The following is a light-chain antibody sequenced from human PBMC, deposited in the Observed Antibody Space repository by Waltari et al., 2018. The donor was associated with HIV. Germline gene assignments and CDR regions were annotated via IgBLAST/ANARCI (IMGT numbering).Light chain of an antibody. CDR1: SSDISPYSF. Sequence: QSSLTQLASVSGSPGQSITISCTGTSSDISPYSFVSWYQKHPDKAPKLLIYDVDTRPTGVSRRFSGSKSGRTASLTISAIQADDEADYYCSSYPSTNAVVFGGG. CDR2: DVD. CDR3: SSYPSTNAVV. V-gene: IGLV2-14*03. J-gene: IGLJ2*01.